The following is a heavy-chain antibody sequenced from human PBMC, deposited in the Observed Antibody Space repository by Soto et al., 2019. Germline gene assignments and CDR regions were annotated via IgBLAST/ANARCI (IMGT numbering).Heavy chain of an antibody. Sequence: QVQLQESGPGLVKPSETLSLSCTVSGASINTYYWGWIRQPTGKGLECVGYFYYSGSTIYNPSLRCRVTTSLDTSKNQFSLKWTSVIAEDTALYYCARGNVDLHFDSWGHGTLVVVSS. CDR3: ARGNVDLHFDS. CDR1: GASINTYY. D-gene: IGHD2-8*01. V-gene: IGHV4-59*13. CDR2: FYYSGST. J-gene: IGHJ4*01.